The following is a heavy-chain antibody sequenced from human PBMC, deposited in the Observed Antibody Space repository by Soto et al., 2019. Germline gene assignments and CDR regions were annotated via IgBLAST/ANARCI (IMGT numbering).Heavy chain of an antibody. V-gene: IGHV3-53*01. CDR2: IYSGGST. Sequence: PWGSLGLSCAASGFTVSSNYMSWVRQAPGKGLEWVSVIYSGGSTYYADSVKGRFTISRDNSKNTLYLQMNSLRAEDTAVYYCAREEAPPCSTNGVCPSAYGMDVWGQGTTVTVSS. CDR1: GFTVSSNY. J-gene: IGHJ6*02. D-gene: IGHD2-8*01. CDR3: AREEAPPCSTNGVCPSAYGMDV.